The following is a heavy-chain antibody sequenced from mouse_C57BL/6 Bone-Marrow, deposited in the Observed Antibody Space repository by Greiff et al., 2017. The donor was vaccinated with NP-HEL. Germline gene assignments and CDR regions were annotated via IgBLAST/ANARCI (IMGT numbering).Heavy chain of an antibody. V-gene: IGHV5-6*01. J-gene: IGHJ4*01. CDR3: ANYEKSLYYYAMDY. CDR1: GFTFSSYG. Sequence: EVHLVESGGDLVKPGGSLKLSCAASGFTFSSYGMSWVRQTPDKRLEWVATISSGGSYTYYPDSVKGRFTFSRDNAKNTLYLQMSSLKSEDTAMYYCANYEKSLYYYAMDYWGQGTSVTVSS. D-gene: IGHD2-4*01. CDR2: ISSGGSYT.